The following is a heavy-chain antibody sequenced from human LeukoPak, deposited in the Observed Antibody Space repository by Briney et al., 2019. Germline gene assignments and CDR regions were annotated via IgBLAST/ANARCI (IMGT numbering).Heavy chain of an antibody. CDR3: ARATDDEFYLYY. D-gene: IGHD3-16*01. V-gene: IGHV4-34*01. Sequence: SETLSLTCAVYGGSFSGYYWSWIRQAPGRGLEWIGGISQSGSTNYNPSLKSRITMSVDTSKNQFSLQLRSMTAADTAVYFCARATDDEFYLYY. CDR2: ISQSGST. CDR1: GGSFSGYY. J-gene: IGHJ6*01.